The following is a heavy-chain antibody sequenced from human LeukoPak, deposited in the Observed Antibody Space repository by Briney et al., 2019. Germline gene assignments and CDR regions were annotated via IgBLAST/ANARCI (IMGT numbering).Heavy chain of an antibody. CDR3: ARLSQQTFDI. CDR2: ISTYNGNT. CDR1: GYTFTSYG. V-gene: IGHV1-18*01. Sequence: GASVNVSCKGSGYTFTSYGISWVRQAPGQGLEWMGWISTYNGNTYYAQKLQGSVTMTTDTSTSTAYMELRSLRSDDTAVYYCARLSQQTFDIWGQGTLVTVSS. J-gene: IGHJ3*02.